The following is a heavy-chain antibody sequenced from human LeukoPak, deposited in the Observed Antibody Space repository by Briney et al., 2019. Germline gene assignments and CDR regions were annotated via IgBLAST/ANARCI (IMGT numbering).Heavy chain of an antibody. J-gene: IGHJ5*01. Sequence: PGGSLRLSCAASGFAFSVYAMSWLRQPPGKGLEWVSTINANSGTRSYAASVRGRFTISRDNSKNTLYLQLNTLRADDTATYYCAKPIGGGLAVTADWFHPWGQGTLVVVSS. V-gene: IGHV3-23*01. CDR3: AKPIGGGLAVTADWFHP. D-gene: IGHD6-19*01. CDR2: INANSGTR. CDR1: GFAFSVYA.